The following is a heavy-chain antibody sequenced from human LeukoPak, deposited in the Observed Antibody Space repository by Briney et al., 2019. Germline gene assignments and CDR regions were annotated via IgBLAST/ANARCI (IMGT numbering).Heavy chain of an antibody. CDR2: INPNSGGT. Sequence: ASVKVSCKASGYTFTGYYMHWVRQAPGQGLEWMGRINPNSGGTNYAQKFQGRVTMTRDTSISTAYMELSRLRSDDTAVYYCARVCHDILTGYYGPLCDYWGQGTLVTVSS. CDR3: ARVCHDILTGYYGPLCDY. D-gene: IGHD3-9*01. V-gene: IGHV1-2*06. J-gene: IGHJ4*02. CDR1: GYTFTGYY.